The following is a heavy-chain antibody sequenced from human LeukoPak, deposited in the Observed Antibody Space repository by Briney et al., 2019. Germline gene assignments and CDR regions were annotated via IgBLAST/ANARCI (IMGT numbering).Heavy chain of an antibody. CDR2: INLDGSEI. Sequence: PGGSLRLSCEASGFVFGHSWMSWVRQAPGKGLEWVVNINLDGSEINYLDSLTGRLTIPRDNAKDSLYLQMNGLRAEDTAVYFCVRDRGYSTFDYWGQGTLVTVSS. D-gene: IGHD3-22*01. CDR3: VRDRGYSTFDY. V-gene: IGHV3-7*03. CDR1: GFVFGHSW. J-gene: IGHJ4*02.